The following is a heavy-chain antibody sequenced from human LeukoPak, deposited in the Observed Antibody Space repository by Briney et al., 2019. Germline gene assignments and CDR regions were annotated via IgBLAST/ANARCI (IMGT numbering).Heavy chain of an antibody. CDR1: TDSTNTYY. CDR2: IYHSGST. V-gene: IGHV4-59*01. J-gene: IGHJ4*02. CDR3: GRLRWELLAPYFDH. Sequence: KASETLSLTCSVSTDSTNTYYWTWIRQSPGKGLEWIGHIYHSGSTDYNPSFKSRVTISIDMSKKEFSLKLPSVTVADTAMYYFGRLRWELLAPYFDHWGQGAFVIVSS. D-gene: IGHD2-15*01.